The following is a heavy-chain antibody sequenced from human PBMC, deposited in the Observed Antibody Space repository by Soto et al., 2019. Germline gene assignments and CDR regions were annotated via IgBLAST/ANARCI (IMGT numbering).Heavy chain of an antibody. J-gene: IGHJ4*02. V-gene: IGHV3-48*01. Sequence: PGGSLRLSCAASGFTFSSYSMNWVRQAPGRGLEWVSYISSSSSTIYYADSVKGRFTISRDNAKNSLYLQMNSLRAEDTDVYYCARDRYEICEYWGQGTLVTVSS. CDR1: GFTFSSYS. CDR3: ARDRYEICEY. D-gene: IGHD5-12*01. CDR2: ISSSSSTI.